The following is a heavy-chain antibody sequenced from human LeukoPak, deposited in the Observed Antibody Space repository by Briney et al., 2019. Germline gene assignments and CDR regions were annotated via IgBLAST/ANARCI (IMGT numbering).Heavy chain of an antibody. Sequence: SETLSLTCTVSGVSISSGGYYWSWIRQHPGKGLEWIGYIYYSGSTYYNPPLKSRVTISVDTSKNQFSLKLNSVTAADTAVYYCARESDSSSWYLNWFDPWGQGTLVTVSS. V-gene: IGHV4-31*03. J-gene: IGHJ5*02. D-gene: IGHD6-13*01. CDR1: GVSISSGGYY. CDR3: ARESDSSSWYLNWFDP. CDR2: IYYSGST.